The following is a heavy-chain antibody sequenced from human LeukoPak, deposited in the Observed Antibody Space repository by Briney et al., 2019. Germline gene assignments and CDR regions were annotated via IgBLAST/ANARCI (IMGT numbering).Heavy chain of an antibody. CDR3: ASPLILRVSYYYGMDV. CDR2: IYSGGST. Sequence: GGSLRLSCAASGFTFSSYGMHWVRQAPGKGLEWVAVIYSGGSTYYADSVKGRFTISRHNSKNTLYLQMNSLRAEDTAVYYCASPLILRVSYYYGMDVWGQGTTVTVSS. D-gene: IGHD1-26*01. CDR1: GFTFSSYG. J-gene: IGHJ6*02. V-gene: IGHV3-NL1*01.